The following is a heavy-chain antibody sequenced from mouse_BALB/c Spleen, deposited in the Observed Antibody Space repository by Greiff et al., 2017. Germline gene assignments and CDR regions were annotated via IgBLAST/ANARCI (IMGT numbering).Heavy chain of an antibody. J-gene: IGHJ3*01. D-gene: IGHD2-3*01. V-gene: IGHV1S81*02. CDR3: AREGWLPPWFAY. CDR1: GYTFTSYW. CDR2: INPSNGRT. Sequence: QVQLQQPGAELVKPGASVKLSCKASGYTFTSYWMHWVKQRPGQGLEWIGEINPSNGRTNYNEKFKSKATLTVDKSSSTAYMQLSSLTSEDSAVYYCAREGWLPPWFAYWGQGTLVTVSA.